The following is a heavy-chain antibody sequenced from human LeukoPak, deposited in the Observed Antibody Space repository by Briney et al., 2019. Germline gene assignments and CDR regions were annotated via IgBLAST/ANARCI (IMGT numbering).Heavy chain of an antibody. CDR2: ISGSGCGS. V-gene: IGHV3-23*01. J-gene: IGHJ4*02. CDR1: GLIYGDYA. Sequence: AGGSLRLPCAASGLIYGDYAMHCVRQAPGKGLECVSVISGSGCGSHYADSVEGRFTISRDNAKNTLYLQMDSLRGEDTAVYYCAKEGAAVMGYFDYWGQGALVIVSS. D-gene: IGHD2-15*01. CDR3: AKEGAAVMGYFDY.